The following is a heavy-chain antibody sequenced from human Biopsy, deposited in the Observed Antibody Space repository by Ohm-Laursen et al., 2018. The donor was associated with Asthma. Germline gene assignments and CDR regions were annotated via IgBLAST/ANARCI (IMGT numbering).Heavy chain of an antibody. CDR1: GFSFNSYG. Sequence: SLRLSCTASGFSFNSYGMHWVRQAPGKGLEWVAVMSFDGRQTYYADSVRGRFTISRDYSKNTLYLQMHSLRAEDTAVYYCARGDSSNWSHYYFDYWGQGTLVTVSS. V-gene: IGHV3-30*03. J-gene: IGHJ4*02. CDR2: MSFDGRQT. CDR3: ARGDSSNWSHYYFDY. D-gene: IGHD3-22*01.